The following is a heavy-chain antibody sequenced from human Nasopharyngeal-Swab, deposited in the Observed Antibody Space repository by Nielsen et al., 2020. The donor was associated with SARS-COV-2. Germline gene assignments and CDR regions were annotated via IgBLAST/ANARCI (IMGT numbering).Heavy chain of an antibody. Sequence: GGSLRLSCEASGFSFSSYGMHWVRQAPGKGLEWVTVISSDGSNKYYADSVKGRITIPRDNSTNTLYLLMSSLRAEETAVYYCAKDYYDTLAGYYGPDFWGQGTLVTVSS. CDR1: GFSFSSYG. V-gene: IGHV3-30*18. D-gene: IGHD3-9*01. CDR2: ISSDGSNK. J-gene: IGHJ4*02. CDR3: AKDYYDTLAGYYGPDF.